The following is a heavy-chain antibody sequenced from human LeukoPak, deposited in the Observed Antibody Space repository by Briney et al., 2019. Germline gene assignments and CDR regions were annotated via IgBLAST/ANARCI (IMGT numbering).Heavy chain of an antibody. Sequence: GGSLRLSCAASGFTFSSYWMSWVRQAPGKGLEWVANIKKDGSEKYYVDSVKGRFTISRDNAKNSLYLQMNSLRDEDRAVYYCARVAAVAGTGVDHFDYWGQGTLVTVSS. CDR3: ARVAAVAGTGVDHFDY. J-gene: IGHJ4*02. V-gene: IGHV3-7*01. CDR1: GFTFSSYW. D-gene: IGHD6-19*01. CDR2: IKKDGSEK.